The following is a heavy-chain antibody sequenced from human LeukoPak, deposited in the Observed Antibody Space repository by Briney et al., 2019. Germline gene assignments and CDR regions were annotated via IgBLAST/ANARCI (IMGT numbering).Heavy chain of an antibody. CDR3: ARGDYYYDSSGFAFDI. V-gene: IGHV4-4*02. J-gene: IGHJ3*02. D-gene: IGHD3-22*01. Sequence: PSETLSLTCTVSGGSVNTDFWWSWVRQPPAKGLEWIGQISRNGNTDYNLSLKSRVTISVDRSKNQFSLKLSSVTAADTAVYYCARGDYYYDSSGFAFDIWGQGTMVTVSS. CDR2: ISRNGNT. CDR1: GGSVNTDFW.